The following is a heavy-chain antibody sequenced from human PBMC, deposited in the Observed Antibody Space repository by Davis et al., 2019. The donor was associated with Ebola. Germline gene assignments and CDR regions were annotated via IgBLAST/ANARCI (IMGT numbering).Heavy chain of an antibody. D-gene: IGHD4-23*01. Sequence: SETLSLTCAVYGGSFSGYYWTWIRQSPGKGLEWIGEVNQSGGANYNPSLKSRLSMSVDTSKKQFSLKLTSVTAADTAVYYCATERCLGNNCWGRGTLVTVSS. CDR2: VNQSGGA. J-gene: IGHJ4*02. CDR1: GGSFSGYY. V-gene: IGHV4-34*01. CDR3: ATERCLGNNC.